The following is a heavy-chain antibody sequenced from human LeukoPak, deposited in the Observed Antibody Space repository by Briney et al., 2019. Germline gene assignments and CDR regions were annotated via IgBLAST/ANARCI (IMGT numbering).Heavy chain of an antibody. CDR2: INPNSGGT. CDR1: GYTFTGYY. V-gene: IGHV1-2*02. Sequence: GASVKVSCKASGYTFTGYYMHWVRQAPGQGLEWMGWINPNSGGTNYAQKFQGGVTMTRDTSISTAYMELSRLRSDDTAVYYCARVVLNGSSVHAFDIWGQGTMVTVSS. J-gene: IGHJ3*02. CDR3: ARVVLNGSSVHAFDI. D-gene: IGHD3-22*01.